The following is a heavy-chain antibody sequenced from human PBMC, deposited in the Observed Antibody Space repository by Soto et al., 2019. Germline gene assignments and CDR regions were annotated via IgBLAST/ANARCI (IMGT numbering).Heavy chain of an antibody. Sequence: GGSLRLSCAASGVSFNSYDMHWVRQAPGKGLEWVSYISSSGSTIYYADSVKGRFTISRDNAKNSLYLQMNSLRAEDTAVYYCARDPPDYCSSTSCANNYYYGMDVWGQGTTVTVSS. V-gene: IGHV3-48*03. CDR1: GVSFNSYD. J-gene: IGHJ6*02. D-gene: IGHD2-2*01. CDR3: ARDPPDYCSSTSCANNYYYGMDV. CDR2: ISSSGSTI.